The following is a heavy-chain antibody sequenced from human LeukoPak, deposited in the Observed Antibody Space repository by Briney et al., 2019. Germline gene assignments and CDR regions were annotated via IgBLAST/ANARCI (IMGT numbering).Heavy chain of an antibody. CDR3: ARYGDYTNFDY. V-gene: IGHV1-46*01. J-gene: IGHJ4*02. CDR1: GYTFTSYY. Sequence: GASVKVPCKASGYTFTSYYMHWVRQAPGQGLEWMGISNPSGGSTTYAQKFQGRVTMTRDTSTSTVYMELSSLRSEDTAVYYCARYGDYTNFDYWGQGTLVTVSS. D-gene: IGHD4-17*01. CDR2: SNPSGGST.